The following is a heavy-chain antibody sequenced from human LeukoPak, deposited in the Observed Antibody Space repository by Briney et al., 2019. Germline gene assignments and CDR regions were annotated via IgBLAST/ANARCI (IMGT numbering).Heavy chain of an antibody. CDR2: ISLYNPKT. V-gene: IGHV1-18*01. Sequence: ASVKVSCKASGYTFTSYAITWVRQAPGQGLDWMGWISLYNPKTNYAQKFQGRVTMTTDTSTPTAYMELTSLTSDDTAVYYCARLGVAGDPSSAEYFQHWGQGTLLTVSS. CDR3: ARLGVAGDPSSAEYFQH. D-gene: IGHD6-19*01. CDR1: GYTFTSYA. J-gene: IGHJ1*01.